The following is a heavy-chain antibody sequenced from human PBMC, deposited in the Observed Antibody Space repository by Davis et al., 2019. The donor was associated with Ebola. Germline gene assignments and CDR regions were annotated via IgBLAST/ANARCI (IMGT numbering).Heavy chain of an antibody. V-gene: IGHV3-74*01. Sequence: GESLKIPCAASGFSFSGYWMHWVRQAPGKGLLWVSRINSDGGSTSYADSVKGRFTISRDNAKNTLYLQMNSLRAEDTAVYYCAGEVWSSIDYWGQGTLVTVSS. CDR2: INSDGGST. J-gene: IGHJ4*02. CDR3: AGEVWSSIDY. CDR1: GFSFSGYW. D-gene: IGHD3-10*01.